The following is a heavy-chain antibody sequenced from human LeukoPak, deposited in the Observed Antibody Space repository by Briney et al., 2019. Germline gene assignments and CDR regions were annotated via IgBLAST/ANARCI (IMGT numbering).Heavy chain of an antibody. V-gene: IGHV1-8*02. J-gene: IGHJ3*01. D-gene: IGHD3-9*01. CDR3: ARGRESSKLTSGFQPFDWLSDSFDL. CDR1: GYTFTSYD. Sequence: ASVKVSCKASGYTFTSYDINWVRQATGQRLEWMGWMNPNSGNTGYAQKFQGRVTMTKNTSMSTAYMELSSLTSEDTAVYYCARGRESSKLTSGFQPFDWLSDSFDLWGQGTIVTVSS. CDR2: MNPNSGNT.